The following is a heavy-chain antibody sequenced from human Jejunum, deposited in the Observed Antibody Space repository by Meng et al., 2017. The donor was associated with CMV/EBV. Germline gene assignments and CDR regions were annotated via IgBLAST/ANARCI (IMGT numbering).Heavy chain of an antibody. D-gene: IGHD2-15*01. V-gene: IGHV2-5*02. CDR2: IYWDNDK. CDR1: GFSLSTYEVG. CDR3: ANSYCSRGTCYSFYY. Sequence: QITLKESGPTLVTPTQTLTLTCTFSGFSLSTYEVGVGWIRQPPGKALEWLAIIYWDNDKRYSPSLRSRLTITKDTSKNQVVLTMTNMDPVDTATYFCANSYCSRGTCYSFYYWGQGTLVTVSS. J-gene: IGHJ4*02.